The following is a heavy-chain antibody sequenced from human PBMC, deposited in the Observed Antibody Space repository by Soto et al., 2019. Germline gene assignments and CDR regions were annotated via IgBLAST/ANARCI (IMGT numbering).Heavy chain of an antibody. Sequence: EVQLVETGGGLMQPGESLRLSCAASGFTVSYNYMSWVRQAPGKGLEWVSVIYSGGNTYYADSVKGRFTISRDDSKNTVYLQMNSLIADDTAVYYCARQRPFGEFDYWGQGTLVTVSS. CDR2: IYSGGNT. D-gene: IGHD3-10*01. V-gene: IGHV3-53*02. CDR1: GFTVSYNY. CDR3: ARQRPFGEFDY. J-gene: IGHJ4*02.